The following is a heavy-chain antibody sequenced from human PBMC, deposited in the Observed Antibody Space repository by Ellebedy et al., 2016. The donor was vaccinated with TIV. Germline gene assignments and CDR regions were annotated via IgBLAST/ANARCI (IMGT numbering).Heavy chain of an antibody. CDR2: IWYDGSNK. CDR1: GFTFSSYG. J-gene: IGHJ4*02. CDR3: ARDQTSNGGNGYFDY. V-gene: IGHV3-33*01. Sequence: GESLKISCAASGFTFSSYGMHWVRQAPGKGLEWVAVIWYDGSNKYYADSVKGRFTISRDNSKNTLYLQMNSLRAEDTAVYYCARDQTSNGGNGYFDYWGQGTLVTVSS. D-gene: IGHD4-23*01.